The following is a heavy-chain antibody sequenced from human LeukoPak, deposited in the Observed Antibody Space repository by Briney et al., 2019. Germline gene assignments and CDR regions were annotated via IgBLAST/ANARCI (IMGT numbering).Heavy chain of an antibody. D-gene: IGHD3-10*01. CDR2: ISSGGSYI. J-gene: IGHJ5*02. V-gene: IGHV3-21*01. CDR3: ARDLGRREVWFGEPRVHFDP. Sequence: GGSLRLSCAASGFTFSGYCMNWVRQVPGKGLEWVSSISSGGSYIYYADSVKGRFTISRDNAKNSLYLQMSSLRAEDTAVYYCARDLGRREVWFGEPRVHFDPWGQGTLVTVSS. CDR1: GFTFSGYC.